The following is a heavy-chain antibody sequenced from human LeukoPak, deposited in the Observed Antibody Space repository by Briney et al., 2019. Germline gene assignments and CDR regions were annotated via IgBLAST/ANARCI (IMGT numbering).Heavy chain of an antibody. D-gene: IGHD6-13*01. CDR3: ARDWAAAGHTGGDYYFDY. J-gene: IGHJ4*02. V-gene: IGHV3-43*02. CDR1: GFTFDDYA. Sequence: GGSLRLSCAASGFTFDDYAMHWVRQAPGKGLEWVSLISGDGGSTYYADSVKGRFTISRDNAKNSLYLQMNSLRAEDTAVYYCARDWAAAGHTGGDYYFDYWGQGTLVTVSS. CDR2: ISGDGGST.